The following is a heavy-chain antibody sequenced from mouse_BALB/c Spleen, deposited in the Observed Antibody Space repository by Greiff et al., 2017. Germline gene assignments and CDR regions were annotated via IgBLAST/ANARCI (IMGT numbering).Heavy chain of an antibody. V-gene: IGHV5-9-4*01. D-gene: IGHD3-3*01. CDR1: GFTFSSYA. J-gene: IGHJ4*01. CDR2: ISSGGSYT. CDR3: ARGGRGTYYAMDY. Sequence: EVMLVESGGGLVKPGGSLKLSCAASGFTFSSYAMSWVRQSPEKRLEWVAEISSGGSYTYYPDTVTGRFTISRDNAKNTLYLEMSSLRSEDTAMYYCARGGRGTYYAMDYWGQGTSVTVSS.